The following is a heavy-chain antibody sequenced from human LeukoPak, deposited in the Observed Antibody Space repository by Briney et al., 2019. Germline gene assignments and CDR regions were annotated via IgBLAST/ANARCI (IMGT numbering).Heavy chain of an antibody. CDR2: ISGSGGST. D-gene: IGHD2/OR15-2a*01. CDR1: GFTFGSYA. CDR3: AKRGSVIGRGYFDY. Sequence: GGSLRLSCAASGFTFGSYAMSWVRQAPGKGLEWVSAISGSGGSTYYADSVKGRFTISRDNSKNTLYLQMNSLRAEDTAVYYCAKRGSVIGRGYFDYWGQGTLVTVSS. J-gene: IGHJ4*02. V-gene: IGHV3-23*01.